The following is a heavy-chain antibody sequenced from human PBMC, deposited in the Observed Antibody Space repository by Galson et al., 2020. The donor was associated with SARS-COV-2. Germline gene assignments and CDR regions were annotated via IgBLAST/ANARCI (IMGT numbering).Heavy chain of an antibody. CDR2: ITGSGGTT. D-gene: IGHD3-10*01. CDR1: KFRLGDYR. J-gene: IGHJ5*02. Sequence: GESLKISCTGSKFRLGDYRMNRLRQAPGKGPEWVSTITGSGGTTYHADPVKGRFTISRDNSKNMLYLQMDSLRVEDTATYYCAKEGEWFGESGWFDPWGQGALVTVSS. CDR3: AKEGEWFGESGWFDP. V-gene: IGHV3-23*01.